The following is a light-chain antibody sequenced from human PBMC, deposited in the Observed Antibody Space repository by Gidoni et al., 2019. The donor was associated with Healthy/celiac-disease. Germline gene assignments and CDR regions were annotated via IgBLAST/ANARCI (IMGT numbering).Light chain of an antibody. CDR3: SSYTSSSTQGV. CDR2: DVS. CDR1: SSDVGGYNY. J-gene: IGLJ2*01. V-gene: IGLV2-14*01. Sequence: QSALTQPASVSGSPGQSIPISCTGTSSDVGGYNYVPWYQQHPGKAPKLMIYDVSNRPSGVSNRFSGSKSGNTASLTISGLQAEDEADYYCSSYTSSSTQGVFGGGTKLTVL.